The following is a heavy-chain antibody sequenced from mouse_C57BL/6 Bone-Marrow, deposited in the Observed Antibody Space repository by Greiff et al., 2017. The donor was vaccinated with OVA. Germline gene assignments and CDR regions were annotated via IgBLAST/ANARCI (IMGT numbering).Heavy chain of an antibody. J-gene: IGHJ2*01. CDR1: GYTFTSYW. CDR3: ARDYYDYSLDY. CDR2: IDPSDSYT. V-gene: IGHV1-50*01. Sequence: QVQLQQPGAELVKPGASVKLSCKASGYTFTSYWMQWVKQRPGQGLEWIGEIDPSDSYTNYNQKFKGKATLTVDTSSSTAYMQLSSLTSEDSAVYYCARDYYDYSLDYWGQGTTLTVSS. D-gene: IGHD2-4*01.